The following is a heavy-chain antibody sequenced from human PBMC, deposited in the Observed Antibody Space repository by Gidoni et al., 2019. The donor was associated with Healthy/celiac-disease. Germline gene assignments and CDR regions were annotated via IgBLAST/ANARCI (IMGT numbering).Heavy chain of an antibody. Sequence: EVQLVESGGGLVQPGRSLRRSCAASGFTFADYAMHWVRQAPGKGLEWVSGISWNSGSIGYADSVKGRFTISRDNAKNSLYLQMNSLRAEDTALYYCAKDSSNRPYYFDYWGQGTLVTVSS. CDR3: AKDSSNRPYYFDY. CDR2: ISWNSGSI. CDR1: GFTFADYA. D-gene: IGHD4-4*01. J-gene: IGHJ4*02. V-gene: IGHV3-9*01.